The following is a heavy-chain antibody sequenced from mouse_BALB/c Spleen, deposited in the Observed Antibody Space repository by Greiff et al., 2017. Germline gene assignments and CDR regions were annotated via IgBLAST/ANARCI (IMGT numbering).Heavy chain of an antibody. CDR2: ISNGGGST. CDR1: GFTFSSYT. D-gene: IGHD6-1*01. CDR3: VAKGYYYAMDY. J-gene: IGHJ4*01. V-gene: IGHV5-12-2*01. Sequence: EVQRVESGGGLVQPGGSLKLSCAASGFTFSSYTMSWVRQTPEKRLEWVAYISNGGGSTYYPDTVKGRFTISRDNAKNTLYLQMSSLKSEDTAMYYCVAKGYYYAMDYWGQGTSVTVSS.